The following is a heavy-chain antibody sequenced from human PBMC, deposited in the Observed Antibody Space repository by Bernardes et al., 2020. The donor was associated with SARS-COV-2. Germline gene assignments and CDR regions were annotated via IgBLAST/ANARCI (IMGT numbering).Heavy chain of an antibody. D-gene: IGHD6-6*01. CDR2: SDDGGDT. CDR1: GGSFSGYF. J-gene: IGHJ4*02. V-gene: IGHV4-34*01. Sequence: SETLSPTCAVYGGSFSGYFWTWVRQSPGKGLEWIGESDDGGDTIYNPSLKSRATLPVAPSKNQFSLKLNSVTAADAAIYYWAGGSIALDVWVQGTLATVSS. CDR3: AGGSIALDV.